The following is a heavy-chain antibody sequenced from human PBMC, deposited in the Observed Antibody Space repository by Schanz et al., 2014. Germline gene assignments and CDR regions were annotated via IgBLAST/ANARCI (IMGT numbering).Heavy chain of an antibody. D-gene: IGHD1-20*01. Sequence: EVQLVESGGGLVQPGESLRVSCAASGFTVSSTYVTWVRQAPGKGLEWVSVLYAGGATKYANSVKDRFTISRDNSKNTVYLQMNSLRADDTAVYYCAKSRRWYVWLDPWGQGTLVTVSS. CDR3: AKSRRWYVWLDP. J-gene: IGHJ5*02. V-gene: IGHV3-66*01. CDR1: GFTVSSTY. CDR2: LYAGGAT.